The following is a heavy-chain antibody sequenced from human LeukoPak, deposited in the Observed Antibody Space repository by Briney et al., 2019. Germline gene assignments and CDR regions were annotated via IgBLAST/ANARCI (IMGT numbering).Heavy chain of an antibody. V-gene: IGHV4-4*02. CDR1: GDSITSHSW. CDR2: IYHSGTT. CDR3: ARANLAYYDFWKDGMDV. Sequence: SETLSLTCAVSGDSITSHSWWSWVRQSPGKGLEWIGEIYHSGTTNYSPSLKSRVTISVDTSKNQFSLKLSSVTAADTAVYYCARANLAYYDFWKDGMDVWGQGTTVTVSS. D-gene: IGHD3-3*01. J-gene: IGHJ6*02.